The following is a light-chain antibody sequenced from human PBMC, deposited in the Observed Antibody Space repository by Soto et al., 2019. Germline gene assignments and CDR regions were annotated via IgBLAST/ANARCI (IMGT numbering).Light chain of an antibody. CDR2: AAS. CDR1: QSISSY. V-gene: IGKV1-39*01. Sequence: DIQMTQSPSSLSASVGDRLTITCRASQSISSYLNWYQQKPGKAPKLLIYAASSLQSGVPSRFSGSGSGTDFTLTISSLQPEDFATYYCQQSYSSPWTFGQGTKVEIK. CDR3: QQSYSSPWT. J-gene: IGKJ1*01.